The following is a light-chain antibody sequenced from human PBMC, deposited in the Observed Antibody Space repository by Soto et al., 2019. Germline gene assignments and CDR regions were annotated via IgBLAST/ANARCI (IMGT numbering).Light chain of an antibody. V-gene: IGKV1-5*03. CDR2: KAS. CDR3: QQYHTYWT. Sequence: DIQMTQSPSTLSASVGDRVTITCRASQSISTWLAWYQQAPGKAPKLLIYKASSLESGVPSRFSGSGSGTEFTLTISSLQPDDFATYYCQQYHTYWTFGQGTKVEI. CDR1: QSISTW. J-gene: IGKJ1*01.